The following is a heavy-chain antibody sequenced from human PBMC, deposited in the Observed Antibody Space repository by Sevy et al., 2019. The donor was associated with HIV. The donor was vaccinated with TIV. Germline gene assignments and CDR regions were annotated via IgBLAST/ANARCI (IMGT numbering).Heavy chain of an antibody. V-gene: IGHV3-30-3*01. CDR2: ISYDGNNK. J-gene: IGHJ4*02. Sequence: GESLKISCAASRFTFRTYAMHWVRQAPGKGLEWVAVISYDGNNKYYADSVKGRFTISRDNSKNTVYLQMNSLRVEDTAVYYCARDHDSRGYVFDYWGQGTLVTVSS. CDR3: ARDHDSRGYVFDY. CDR1: RFTFRTYA. D-gene: IGHD3-22*01.